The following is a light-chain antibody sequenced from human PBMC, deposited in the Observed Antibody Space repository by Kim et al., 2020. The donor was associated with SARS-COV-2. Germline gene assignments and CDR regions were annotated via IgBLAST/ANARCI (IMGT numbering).Light chain of an antibody. V-gene: IGLV2-11*01. CDR1: SSIVGAYNY. Sequence: QSALTQPRSVSGSPGQSVTISCTGTSSIVGAYNYVSWYQQHPDKAPKLMIYDVNDRPSGVPDRFSGSKSGNTASLTISGLQAEDEADYYCCSYAGGYSHVLFGGGTQLTVL. CDR3: CSYAGGYSHVL. CDR2: DVN. J-gene: IGLJ2*01.